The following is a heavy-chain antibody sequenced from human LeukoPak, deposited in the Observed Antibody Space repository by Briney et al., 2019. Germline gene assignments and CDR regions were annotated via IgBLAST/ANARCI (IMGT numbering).Heavy chain of an antibody. CDR3: ARGFDLTHCGAFDI. Sequence: PSETLSLTCTVSGGSISSYYWSWIRQPPGKGLEWIGYIYYSGSTNYNPSLKSRVTISVDTSKNQFSLKLSSVTAADTAVYYCARGFDLTHCGAFDIWGQGTMVTVSS. V-gene: IGHV4-59*01. CDR1: GGSISSYY. J-gene: IGHJ3*02. D-gene: IGHD3-3*01. CDR2: IYYSGST.